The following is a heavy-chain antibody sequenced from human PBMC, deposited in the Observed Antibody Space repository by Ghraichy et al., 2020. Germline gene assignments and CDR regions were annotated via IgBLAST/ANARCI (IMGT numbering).Heavy chain of an antibody. J-gene: IGHJ6*02. V-gene: IGHV4-59*01. CDR1: GGSISSYY. Sequence: LTCTVSGGSISSYYWSWIRQPPGKGLEWIGYIYYSGSTNYNPSLKSRVTISVDTSKNQFSLKLSSVTAADTAVYYCARGVQWGIAVAGTRYYGMDVWGQGTTVTVSS. CDR2: IYYSGST. CDR3: ARGVQWGIAVAGTRYYGMDV. D-gene: IGHD6-19*01.